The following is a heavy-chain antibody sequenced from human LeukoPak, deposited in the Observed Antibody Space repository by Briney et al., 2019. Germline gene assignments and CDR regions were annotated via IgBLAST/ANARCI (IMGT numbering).Heavy chain of an antibody. D-gene: IGHD2-2*01. V-gene: IGHV3-30*01. J-gene: IGHJ6*03. CDR1: GFTFSNYA. Sequence: PGGSLRLSCAASGFTFSNYAMHWVRQAPGKGLEWVALISYAGNYKYFADSVKGRFTISRDNSKNTLYLQVITLRAEDTAVYYCARDKAAMRGFGYYYYMDVWGKGTTVTVSS. CDR2: ISYAGNYK. CDR3: ARDKAAMRGFGYYYYMDV.